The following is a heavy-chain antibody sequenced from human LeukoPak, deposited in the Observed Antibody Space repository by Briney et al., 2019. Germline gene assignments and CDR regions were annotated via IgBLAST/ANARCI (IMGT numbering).Heavy chain of an antibody. Sequence: TGGSLRLSCAAPGFTFCDYSMHWGRQTPGKGLEWGSGFCWNSGSIGYADSVKGRFTISRDNAKNSLYLQMNSLRAEDTALYYCAKDIQPWVGGYYYMDVWGKGTTVTISS. D-gene: IGHD3-16*01. CDR3: AKDIQPWVGGYYYMDV. CDR2: FCWNSGSI. J-gene: IGHJ6*03. CDR1: GFTFCDYS. V-gene: IGHV3-9*01.